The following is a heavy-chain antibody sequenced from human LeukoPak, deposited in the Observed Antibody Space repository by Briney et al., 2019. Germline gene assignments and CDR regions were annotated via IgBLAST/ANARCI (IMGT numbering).Heavy chain of an antibody. Sequence: SVKVSCKASGGTFSSYAISWVRQAPGQGLEWMGGIIPIFGTANYAQKFQGRVTITAGESTSTAYMELSSLRSEDTAVYYCARVDYYDSSGYYSRNAFDIWGQGTMVTVSS. CDR3: ARVDYYDSSGYYSRNAFDI. D-gene: IGHD3-22*01. J-gene: IGHJ3*02. V-gene: IGHV1-69*13. CDR2: IIPIFGTA. CDR1: GGTFSSYA.